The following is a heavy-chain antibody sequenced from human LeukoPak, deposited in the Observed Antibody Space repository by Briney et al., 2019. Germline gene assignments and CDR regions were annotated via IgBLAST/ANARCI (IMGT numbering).Heavy chain of an antibody. Sequence: SVKVSCKASGGTFSSYAISWVRQAPGQGLEWMGGIIPIFGTANYAQKFQGRVTITADKSTSTAYMELSSLRSEDTAVYYCAAGGPAAIPFFDYWGQGTLVTVSS. CDR2: IIPIFGTA. CDR1: GGTFSSYA. V-gene: IGHV1-69*06. J-gene: IGHJ4*02. D-gene: IGHD2-2*01. CDR3: AAGGPAAIPFFDY.